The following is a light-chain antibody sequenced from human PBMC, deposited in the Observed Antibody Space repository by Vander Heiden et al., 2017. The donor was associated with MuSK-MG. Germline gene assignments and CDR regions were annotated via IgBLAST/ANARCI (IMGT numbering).Light chain of an antibody. CDR2: IAS. V-gene: IGKV1-27*01. Sequence: DIQMTQSPSSLSASVGDRVTITCRTSEAINNNLAWYQQKPGKTPKLLISIASRLHSGVPSRFSGSASGTNFTLTISSLQPEDVATYYCQKDNNVPHTFGHGTKVDFK. J-gene: IGKJ3*01. CDR3: QKDNNVPHT. CDR1: EAINNN.